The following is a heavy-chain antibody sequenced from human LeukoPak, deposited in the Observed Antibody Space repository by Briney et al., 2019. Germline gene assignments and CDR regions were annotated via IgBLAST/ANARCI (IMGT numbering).Heavy chain of an antibody. V-gene: IGHV1-2*02. J-gene: IGHJ4*02. CDR1: GYSSTNYG. D-gene: IGHD3-22*01. CDR3: ARAARVGYDSSVSY. CDR2: INPNSGGT. Sequence: ASVKVSCKAPGYSSTNYGISWVRQAPGQGLEWMGWINPNSGGTNYAQKFQGRVTMTRDTSISTAYMELSRLRSDDTAVYYCARAARVGYDSSVSYWGQGTLVTVSS.